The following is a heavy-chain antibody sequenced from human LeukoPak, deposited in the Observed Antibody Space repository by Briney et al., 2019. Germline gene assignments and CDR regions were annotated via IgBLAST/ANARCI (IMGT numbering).Heavy chain of an antibody. D-gene: IGHD3-22*01. CDR1: GLPFEDFA. CDR3: AKDSFRYDSSGYPKYFQH. CDR2: ISWNSGSI. V-gene: IGHV3-9*01. Sequence: GRSLRLSCAASGLPFEDFAMHGSRQAPGKALEWASGISWNSGSIGYADSVKGRFTISRDNAKNSLYLQMNSLRAEDTALYYCAKDSFRYDSSGYPKYFQHWGQGTLVTVSS. J-gene: IGHJ1*01.